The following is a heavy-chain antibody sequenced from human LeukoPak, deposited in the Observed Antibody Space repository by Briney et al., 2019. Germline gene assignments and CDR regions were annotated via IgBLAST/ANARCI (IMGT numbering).Heavy chain of an antibody. V-gene: IGHV1-46*01. CDR2: INPSGGST. CDR3: ARIAVAGEIDY. Sequence: ASVKVSCKASGGTFSSYAISWVRQAPGQGLEWMGIINPSGGSTSYAQKFQGRVTMTRDTSTSTVYMELSSLRSEDTAVYYCARIAVAGEIDYWGQGTLVTVSS. J-gene: IGHJ4*02. CDR1: GGTFSSYA. D-gene: IGHD6-19*01.